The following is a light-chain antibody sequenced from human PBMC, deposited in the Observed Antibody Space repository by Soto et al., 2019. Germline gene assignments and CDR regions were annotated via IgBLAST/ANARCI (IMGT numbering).Light chain of an antibody. CDR3: CSYAGSNNFV. J-gene: IGLJ1*01. CDR2: DVT. CDR1: SGDIGAYNS. Sequence: QSVLTQPPSASGSPGQSVTISCTGTSGDIGAYNSVSWYQQHPAKAPKLIISDVTQRPSGVPDRFSGSRSGSTASLTVSGLQANDEAHYYCCSYAGSNNFVFGTGTKLTVL. V-gene: IGLV2-8*01.